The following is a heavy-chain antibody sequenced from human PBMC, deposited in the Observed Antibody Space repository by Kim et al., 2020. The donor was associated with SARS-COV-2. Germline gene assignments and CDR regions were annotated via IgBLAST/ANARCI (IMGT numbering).Heavy chain of an antibody. Sequence: GGSLRLSCSASGFTFSSYAMHWVRQAPGKGLEYVSAISSNGGSTYYADSVKGRFTISRDNSKNTLYLQMSSLRAEDTAVYYCVKADSGYSSSWSLGMDVWGQGTTVTVSS. CDR2: ISSNGGST. CDR1: GFTFSSYA. CDR3: VKADSGYSSSWSLGMDV. D-gene: IGHD6-13*01. V-gene: IGHV3-64D*09. J-gene: IGHJ6*02.